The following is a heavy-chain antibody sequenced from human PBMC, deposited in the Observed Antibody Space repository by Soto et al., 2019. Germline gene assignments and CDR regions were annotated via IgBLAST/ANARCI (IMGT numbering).Heavy chain of an antibody. D-gene: IGHD3-9*01. CDR3: ARGGYDILTGYSDYCYGMDV. CDR2: ISAYNGNT. V-gene: IGHV1-18*04. CDR1: GYTFTSYG. J-gene: IGHJ6*02. Sequence: GASVKVSCKASGYTFTSYGISWVRQAPGQGLEWMGWISAYNGNTNYAQKLQGRVTMTTDTSTSTAYMELRSLRSDDTAVYYCARGGYDILTGYSDYCYGMDVWGQGTTVTVSS.